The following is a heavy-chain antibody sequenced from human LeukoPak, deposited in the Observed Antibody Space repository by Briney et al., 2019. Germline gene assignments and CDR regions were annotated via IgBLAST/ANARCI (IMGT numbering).Heavy chain of an antibody. V-gene: IGHV4-59*01. Sequence: SETLSLTCTVSGGSISSYYWSWIRQPPGKGLEWIGYIYYSGSTNYNPSLKSRLTISVDTSKNQFSLKLSSVTAADTAVYYCARDRRGSGYYVLDYWGQGTLVTVSS. CDR1: GGSISSYY. J-gene: IGHJ4*02. CDR2: IYYSGST. D-gene: IGHD3-22*01. CDR3: ARDRRGSGYYVLDY.